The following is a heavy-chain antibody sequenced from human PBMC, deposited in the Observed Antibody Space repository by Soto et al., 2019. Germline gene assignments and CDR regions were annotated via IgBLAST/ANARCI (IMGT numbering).Heavy chain of an antibody. J-gene: IGHJ6*03. CDR2: ISSSSSYI. V-gene: IGHV3-21*01. Sequence: GGSLRLSCAASGFTFSSYSMNWVRQAPGKGLEWVSSISSSSSYIYYADSVKGRFTISRDNAKNSLYLQMNSLRAEDTAVYYCARDHSPYDILTGYYGSYYYMDVWGKGTTVTVSS. CDR3: ARDHSPYDILTGYYGSYYYMDV. D-gene: IGHD3-9*01. CDR1: GFTFSSYS.